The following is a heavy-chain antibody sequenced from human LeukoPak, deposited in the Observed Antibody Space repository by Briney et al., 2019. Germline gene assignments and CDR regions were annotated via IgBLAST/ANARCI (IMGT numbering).Heavy chain of an antibody. V-gene: IGHV4-59*01. Sequence: SETLSLTCTVSGGSISSYYWSWIRQPPGKGLEWIGYIYYSGSTNYNPSLKSRVTISVDTSKNQFSLKLSSVTAADTAVYYCARVYDSSRGNWFDPWGQGTLVTVSS. CDR1: GGSISSYY. CDR2: IYYSGST. CDR3: ARVYDSSRGNWFDP. D-gene: IGHD3-22*01. J-gene: IGHJ5*02.